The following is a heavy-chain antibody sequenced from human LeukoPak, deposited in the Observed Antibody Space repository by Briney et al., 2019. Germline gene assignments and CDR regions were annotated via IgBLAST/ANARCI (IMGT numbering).Heavy chain of an antibody. D-gene: IGHD4-11*01. J-gene: IGHJ5*02. V-gene: IGHV3-23*01. Sequence: GGSLRLSCAASGFTLSSYAMSWVRQAPGKGLEWVSAISGSGGSTYYADSVKGRFTISRDNSKNTLYLQMNSLRAEDTAVYYCAKDFYSNYVVGNWFDPWGQGTLVTVSS. CDR1: GFTLSSYA. CDR2: ISGSGGST. CDR3: AKDFYSNYVVGNWFDP.